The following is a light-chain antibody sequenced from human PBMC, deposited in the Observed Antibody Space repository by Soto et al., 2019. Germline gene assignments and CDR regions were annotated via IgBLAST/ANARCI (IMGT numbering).Light chain of an antibody. CDR2: GAS. CDR3: QQYGSSPYT. J-gene: IGKJ2*01. Sequence: EIVMTQSPATLSVSPGERATLSCRASQSVSSNFPWYQQKPGQAPRLLIYGASTRATGIPARFSGSGSGTEFTLTISSLQSEDFAVYYCQQYGSSPYTFGLGTKLEIK. CDR1: QSVSSN. V-gene: IGKV3-15*01.